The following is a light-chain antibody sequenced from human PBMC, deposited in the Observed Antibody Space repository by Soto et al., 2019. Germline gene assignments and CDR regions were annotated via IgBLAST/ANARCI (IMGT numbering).Light chain of an antibody. V-gene: IGLV1-40*01. J-gene: IGLJ1*01. CDR1: NSNIGTGYD. CDR3: QSYDTSLTGFYV. Sequence: QSVLTQPPSVSGAPGQRVTISCTGNNSNIGTGYDVHWYQQLPGTAPKLLIYGNTNRPSGVPDRFSGSKSATSASLAITGLQAADEADYYCQSYDTSLTGFYVFGTGTQLTVL. CDR2: GNT.